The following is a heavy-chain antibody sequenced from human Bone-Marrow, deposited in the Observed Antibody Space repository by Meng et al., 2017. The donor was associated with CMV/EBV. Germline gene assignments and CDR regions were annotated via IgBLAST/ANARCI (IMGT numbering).Heavy chain of an antibody. CDR1: GFTFSSYW. V-gene: IGHV3-7*01. J-gene: IGHJ4*02. CDR2: IKQDGCEK. Sequence: GESLKISCAASGFTFSSYWMSWVRQAPGKGLEWVANIKQDGCEKYYVDSVKGRFTISRDNAKNSLYLQMNSLRAEDTAVYYCARVPRSRFGSLHFDYWGQGTLVTVSS. D-gene: IGHD1-26*01. CDR3: ARVPRSRFGSLHFDY.